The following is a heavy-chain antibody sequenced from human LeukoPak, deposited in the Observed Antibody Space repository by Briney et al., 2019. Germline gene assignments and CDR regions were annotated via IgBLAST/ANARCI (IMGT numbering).Heavy chain of an antibody. D-gene: IGHD3-10*01. CDR2: ISGSGGST. CDR1: GFTFSSYA. Sequence: GGSLRLSCAASGFTFSSYAMSWVRQAPGKGLEWFSAISGSGGSTYYADSVKGRFTISRDNSKNTLYLQMNSLRAEDTDVYYCAKAGIGANTYQPFDYWGQGTLVTVSS. CDR3: AKAGIGANTYQPFDY. V-gene: IGHV3-23*01. J-gene: IGHJ4*02.